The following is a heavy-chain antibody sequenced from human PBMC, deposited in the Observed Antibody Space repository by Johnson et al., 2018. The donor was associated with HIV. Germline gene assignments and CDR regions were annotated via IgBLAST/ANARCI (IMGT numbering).Heavy chain of an antibody. CDR1: GFTFDDYA. CDR2: ISGNSGSI. CDR3: AKVQLVRTFDAFDI. Sequence: VQLVESGGGLVQPGRSLRLSCAASGFTFDDYAMHWVQQAPGKGLEWVSGISGNSGSIGYADSVKGRFTISRDNAKNSLYLQMNSLRAEDTALYYCAKVQLVRTFDAFDIWGQGTMVTVSS. V-gene: IGHV3-9*01. D-gene: IGHD6-13*01. J-gene: IGHJ3*02.